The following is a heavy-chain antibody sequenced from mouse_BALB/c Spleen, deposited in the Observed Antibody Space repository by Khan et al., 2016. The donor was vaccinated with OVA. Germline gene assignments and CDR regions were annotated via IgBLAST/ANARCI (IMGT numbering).Heavy chain of an antibody. Sequence: QLEESGPGLVKPSQSLSLTCTVTGYSITSDYAWNWIRQFPGNKLEWMGYISYSGTTNYNPALKSRISITRDTSKNQFFLQLNSVTTEDTATCYCARDGSRYNYAMDYWGQGTSVTVSS. J-gene: IGHJ4*01. D-gene: IGHD2-3*01. CDR2: ISYSGTT. CDR1: GYSITSDYA. CDR3: ARDGSRYNYAMDY. V-gene: IGHV3-2*02.